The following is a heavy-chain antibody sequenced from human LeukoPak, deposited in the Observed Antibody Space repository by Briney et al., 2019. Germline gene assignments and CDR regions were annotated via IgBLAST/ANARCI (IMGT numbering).Heavy chain of an antibody. V-gene: IGHV3-23*01. Sequence: AGGSLRLSCAASGFTFSSYAMSWVRQAPGKGPEWVSAISGSGGSTYYADSVKGRFTISRDNSKNTLYLQMNSLRAEDTAVYYCAKDSGRTAKSLFDPWGQGTLVTVSS. CDR3: AKDSGRTAKSLFDP. J-gene: IGHJ5*02. CDR2: ISGSGGST. CDR1: GFTFSSYA. D-gene: IGHD2-15*01.